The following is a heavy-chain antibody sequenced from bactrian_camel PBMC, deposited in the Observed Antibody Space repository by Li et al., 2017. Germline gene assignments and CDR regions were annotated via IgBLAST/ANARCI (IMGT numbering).Heavy chain of an antibody. D-gene: IGHD5*01. V-gene: IGHV3S54*01. CDR1: GYTGSFNC. J-gene: IGHJ4*01. Sequence: VQLVESGGGSVQVGGSLRLSCAASGYTGSFNCMGWFRQAPGKERDGVAGISTDGSSKDYAGSVGGRFTISRDNTKNTLYLQMDNLQPEDTAMYYCAAGRLRFCGLARYLYNYLGQGTQVTVS. CDR2: ISTDGSSK. CDR3: AAGRLRFCGLARYLYNY.